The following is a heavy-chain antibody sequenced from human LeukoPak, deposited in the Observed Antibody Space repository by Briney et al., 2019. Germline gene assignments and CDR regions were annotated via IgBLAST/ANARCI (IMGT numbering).Heavy chain of an antibody. V-gene: IGHV3-48*03. CDR1: GFTFSSYE. CDR2: ISSSGSTI. CDR3: ARGYYDSSFDY. J-gene: IGHJ4*02. Sequence: PGGSLRLSCAASGFTFSSYEMNWVRQAPGKGLEWVSYISSSGSTIYYADSVKGRFTISRDNAKNSLYLQMNSLRAEDTAVYYCARGYYDSSFDYWRQGTLVTVSS. D-gene: IGHD3-22*01.